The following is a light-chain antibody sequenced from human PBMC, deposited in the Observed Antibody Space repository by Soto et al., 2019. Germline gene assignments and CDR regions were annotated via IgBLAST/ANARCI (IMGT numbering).Light chain of an antibody. Sequence: IQMTQSTSSLSASVGDRVTITCRTSRPISEYLNWYQQKPGKAPSLLIYTSSNLQTGVPSRFSGSGSGTHFTLTINSLQPEDFATYYCQQSYNTPRTFAQGTKVAIK. J-gene: IGKJ1*01. CDR3: QQSYNTPRT. V-gene: IGKV1-39*01. CDR1: RPISEY. CDR2: TSS.